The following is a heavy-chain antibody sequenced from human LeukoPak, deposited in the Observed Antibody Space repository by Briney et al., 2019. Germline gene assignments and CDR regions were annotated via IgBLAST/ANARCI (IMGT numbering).Heavy chain of an antibody. V-gene: IGHV1-2*02. Sequence: ASVEVSCKASGYTFTGYYMHWVRQAPGQGLEWMGWINPNSGGTNYAQKFQGRVTMTRDTSISTAYMELSRLRSDDTAVYYCARTLSSSWSGTIDYWGQGTLVTVSS. D-gene: IGHD6-13*01. CDR2: INPNSGGT. CDR1: GYTFTGYY. CDR3: ARTLSSSWSGTIDY. J-gene: IGHJ4*02.